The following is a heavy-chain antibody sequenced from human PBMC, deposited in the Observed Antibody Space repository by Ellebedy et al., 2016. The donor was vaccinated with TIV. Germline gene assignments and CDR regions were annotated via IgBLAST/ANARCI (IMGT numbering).Heavy chain of an antibody. D-gene: IGHD6-6*01. CDR1: GDGVSTNSAG. CDR3: ARSSPHFDY. CDR2: TYYRSKWYS. J-gene: IGHJ4*02. V-gene: IGHV6-1*01. Sequence: MPSETLSLTCVISGDGVSTNSAGWNWIRQSPSRGLEWLGRTYYRSKWYSDYAVSVRSRITINPDTSNNQFSLQLNSVTPEDSAVYYCARSSPHFDYWGQGTLVTVSS.